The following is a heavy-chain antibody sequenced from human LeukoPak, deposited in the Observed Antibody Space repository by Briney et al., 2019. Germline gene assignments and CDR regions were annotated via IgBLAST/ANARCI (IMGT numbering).Heavy chain of an antibody. V-gene: IGHV3-48*02. D-gene: IGHD3-3*01. CDR1: GFTFSSYS. CDR2: ISSSSSTI. CDR3: ASAPLTIFGVVIGGYFDY. Sequence: GGSLRLSCAASGFTFSSYSMNWVRQAPGKGLEWVSYISSSSSTIYYADSVKGRFTISRDNAKNSLYLQMNSLRDEGTAVYYCASAPLTIFGVVIGGYFDYWGQGTLVTVSS. J-gene: IGHJ4*02.